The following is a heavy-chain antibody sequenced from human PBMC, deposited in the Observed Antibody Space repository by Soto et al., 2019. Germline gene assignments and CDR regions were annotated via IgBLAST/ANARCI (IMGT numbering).Heavy chain of an antibody. V-gene: IGHV1-69*01. CDR1: GDTDTNYV. CDR2: IFPKFGTT. J-gene: IGHJ6*02. CDR3: EAEMTFGKLSVV. Sequence: QVQLVQSGAEVKKPGSSVTVSCKASGDTDTNYVISWVRQAPGQGLEWMGGIFPKFGTTYSAQKLQDRLTITADESTSTVYMQLSSLRLDYTAVYYCEAEMTFGKLSVVWGQGTTVTVSS. D-gene: IGHD3-16*02.